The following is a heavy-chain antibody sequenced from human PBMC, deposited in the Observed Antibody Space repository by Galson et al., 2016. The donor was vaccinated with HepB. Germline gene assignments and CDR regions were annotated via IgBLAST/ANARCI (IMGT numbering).Heavy chain of an antibody. J-gene: IGHJ3*01. CDR3: ARDLSFSDAFDF. CDR2: MSSSGSTI. V-gene: IGHV3-11*01. CDR1: GFPFSDCY. Sequence: SLRLSCAVSGFPFSDCYMSWIRQAPGKGLEWVSYMSSSGSTIYYADSVKGRFTISRDNAKNSLYLQMNSLRAEDTALYFCARDLSFSDAFDFWGQGTMVTVSS.